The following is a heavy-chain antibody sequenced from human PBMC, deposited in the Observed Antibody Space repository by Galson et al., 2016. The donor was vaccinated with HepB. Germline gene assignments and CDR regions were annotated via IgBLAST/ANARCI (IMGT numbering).Heavy chain of an antibody. D-gene: IGHD1-7*01. V-gene: IGHV3-21*01. CDR2: ISGRGTYF. CDR3: AREANFDYYAMDV. CDR1: GFTFTDYS. Sequence: SLRLSCAASGFTFTDYSMTWVRQAPGKGLEWVPSISGRGTYFNYAESVKGRFTIPRDNAENSLFLQMDSLRAEDTAVYYCAREANFDYYAMDVWGKGTTVTVSS. J-gene: IGHJ6*04.